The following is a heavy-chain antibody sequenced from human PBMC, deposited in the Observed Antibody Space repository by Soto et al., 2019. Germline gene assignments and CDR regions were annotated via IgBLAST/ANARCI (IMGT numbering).Heavy chain of an antibody. CDR1: GFTFSSYW. CDR2: INSDGSST. Sequence: EVPLVESGGGLVQPGGSLRLSCAASGFTFSSYWMHWVRQAPGQGLVWVSRINSDGSSTSYADSVKGRFTISRDNAKNPLYLQMNSLRAEDTAVYYCVRGELWFGGHLNYWGQGTLVTVSS. J-gene: IGHJ4*02. CDR3: VRGELWFGGHLNY. V-gene: IGHV3-74*01. D-gene: IGHD3-10*01.